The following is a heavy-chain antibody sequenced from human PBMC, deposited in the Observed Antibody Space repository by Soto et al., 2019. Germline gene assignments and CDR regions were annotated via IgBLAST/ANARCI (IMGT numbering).Heavy chain of an antibody. CDR3: ARRRRSSSWYDWFDP. CDR1: GGSFSVYY. V-gene: IGHV4-34*01. J-gene: IGHJ5*02. Sequence: SGTLSLTCAVYGGSFSVYYWSWIRQPPGKGLEWIGEINHSGSTNYNPSLKSRVTISVDTSKNQFSLKLSSVTAADTAVYYCARRRRSSSWYDWFDPWGQGTLVTVSS. D-gene: IGHD6-13*01. CDR2: INHSGST.